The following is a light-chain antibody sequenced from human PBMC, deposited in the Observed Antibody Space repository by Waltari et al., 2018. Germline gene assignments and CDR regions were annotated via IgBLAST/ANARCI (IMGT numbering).Light chain of an antibody. V-gene: IGLV2-11*01. CDR3: CSYSGTYV. CDR2: DVS. J-gene: IGLJ3*02. Sequence: QSALTQPRSVSGSPGHSVTISCTGTSSDIGHYDYVSWYQQHPGKAPKLIIYDVSKRPSGVPDRFSGSKSGNTASLTISGLQAEDEADYYCCSYSGTYVFGGGTKLTVL. CDR1: SSDIGHYDY.